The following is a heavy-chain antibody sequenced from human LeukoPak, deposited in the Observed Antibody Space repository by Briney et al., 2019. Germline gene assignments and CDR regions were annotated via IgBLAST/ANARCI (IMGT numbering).Heavy chain of an antibody. CDR3: AREFTYYYGSLDS. J-gene: IGHJ5*01. Sequence: PSETLSLTCTVSGGSTTTAYWSWIRQPPGKGLEWIGYIYHTGTTHYNPSLKSRVTISVDTSQNQFSLRLNSVTAADTAMYYCAREFTYYYGSLDSWGQGILVSVSS. D-gene: IGHD3-10*01. CDR1: GGSTTTAY. CDR2: IYHTGTT. V-gene: IGHV4-59*01.